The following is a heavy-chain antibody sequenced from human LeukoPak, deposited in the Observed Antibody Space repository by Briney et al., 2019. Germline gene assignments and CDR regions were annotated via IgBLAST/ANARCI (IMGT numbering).Heavy chain of an antibody. V-gene: IGHV4-34*01. CDR3: ARQNYYGSDFDY. CDR2: IYYSGST. D-gene: IGHD3-10*01. CDR1: GGSFSGYY. J-gene: IGHJ4*02. Sequence: KPSETLSLTCAVYGGSFSGYYWSWIRQPPGEGLEWIGSIYYSGSTYYNPSLKSRVTISVDTSKNQFSLKLSSVTAADTAVYYCARQNYYGSDFDYWGQGTLVTVSS.